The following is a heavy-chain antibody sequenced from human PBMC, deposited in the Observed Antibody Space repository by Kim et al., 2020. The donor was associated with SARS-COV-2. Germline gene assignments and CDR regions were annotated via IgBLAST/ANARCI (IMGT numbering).Heavy chain of an antibody. V-gene: IGHV3-7*01. CDR1: GFTFSSYW. Sequence: GGSLRLSCAASGFTFSSYWMSWVRQAPGKGLEWVANIKQDGSEKYYVDSVKGRFTISRDNAKNSLYLQMNSLRAEDTAVYYCAREPALYDYVWGSYPEGGYYFDYWGQGTLVTVSS. D-gene: IGHD3-16*02. CDR3: AREPALYDYVWGSYPEGGYYFDY. CDR2: IKQDGSEK. J-gene: IGHJ4*02.